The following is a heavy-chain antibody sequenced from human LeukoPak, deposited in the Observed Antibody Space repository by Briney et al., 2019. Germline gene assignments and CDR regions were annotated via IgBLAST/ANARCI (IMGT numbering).Heavy chain of an antibody. V-gene: IGHV1-69*01. D-gene: IGHD3-9*01. CDR1: GGTFSSYA. Sequence: GSSVKVSCKASGGTFSSYAISWVRQAPGQGLEWMGGIIPIFGTANYAQKFQGRVTITADESTSTAYMELRSLRSDDTAVYYCARIGGELLRYFDWHPFDYWGQGTLVTVSS. CDR3: ARIGGELLRYFDWHPFDY. CDR2: IIPIFGTA. J-gene: IGHJ4*02.